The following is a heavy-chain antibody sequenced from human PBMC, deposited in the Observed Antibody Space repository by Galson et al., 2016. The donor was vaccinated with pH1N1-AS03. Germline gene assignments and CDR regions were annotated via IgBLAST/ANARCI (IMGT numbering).Heavy chain of an antibody. D-gene: IGHD2-21*01. CDR3: VRDCGSFEDY. V-gene: IGHV3-7*03. Sequence: SLRLSCPASGFSFSAYWMTWVRQAPGKGLEWVANIRQDGRQTSYVDSVRDRFTISRDNAKNSLYLQMNTLRAEDTAVYYCVRDCGSFEDYWGQGNLGTVSS. J-gene: IGHJ4*02. CDR2: IRQDGRQT. CDR1: GFSFSAYW.